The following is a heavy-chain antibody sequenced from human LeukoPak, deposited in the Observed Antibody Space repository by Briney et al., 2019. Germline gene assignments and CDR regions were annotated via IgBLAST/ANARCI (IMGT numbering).Heavy chain of an antibody. D-gene: IGHD3-3*01. CDR3: ARDNRDYVWSGCWTH. J-gene: IGHJ4*02. CDR1: GFTFSSYS. Sequence: GGSLRLSCAASGFTFSSYSMNWVRQAPGKGLEWVSCISSSSSYIYYADSVKGRFTISRDNARNSLYLQINSLRAEDTAVYYCARDNRDYVWSGCWTHWGQGTLVTVSS. V-gene: IGHV3-21*01. CDR2: ISSSSSYI.